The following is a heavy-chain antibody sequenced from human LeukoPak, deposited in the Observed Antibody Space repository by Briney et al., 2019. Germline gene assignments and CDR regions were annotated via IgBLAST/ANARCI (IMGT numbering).Heavy chain of an antibody. D-gene: IGHD2-2*02. CDR2: INHTGST. CDR3: ARGIVVVPAAISLSRPGARFDY. Sequence: PSETLSLTCAVYGGSFSGYYWSWIRQPPGKGLEWIGEINHTGSTNYNPSLKSRVTISVDTSKHQFSLKLGSVTAADTAVYYCARGIVVVPAAISLSRPGARFDYWGQGTLVTVSS. CDR1: GGSFSGYY. V-gene: IGHV4-34*01. J-gene: IGHJ4*02.